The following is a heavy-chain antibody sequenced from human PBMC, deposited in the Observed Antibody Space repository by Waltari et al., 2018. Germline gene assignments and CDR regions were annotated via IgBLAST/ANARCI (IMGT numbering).Heavy chain of an antibody. CDR1: GFTFSSYW. V-gene: IGHV3-7*01. CDR2: IKEDGREK. D-gene: IGHD6-6*01. CDR3: ARISSTATRDS. J-gene: IGHJ4*02. Sequence: EVQLVESGGGLVQPGGSLILSCEASGFTFSSYWMGWVRQAPGKGLEWVANIKEDGREKSYVDSVKGRFTISRDNAKNSLSLQMNSLRAEDTAVYYCARISSTATRDSWGRGTLVTVSS.